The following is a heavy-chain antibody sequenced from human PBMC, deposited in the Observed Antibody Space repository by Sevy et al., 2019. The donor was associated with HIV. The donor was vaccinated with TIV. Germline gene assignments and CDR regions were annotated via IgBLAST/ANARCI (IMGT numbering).Heavy chain of an antibody. CDR1: GGSISSYY. V-gene: IGHV4-4*07. D-gene: IGHD6-13*01. CDR2: IYTSGST. CDR3: ARGLYEGSSWSLPYGMDV. Sequence: SETLSLTCTVSGGSISSYYWSWIRQPAGKGLEWIGRIYTSGSTNHNPSLKSRVTMSVDTSKNQFSLKLSSVTAAETAVYYCARGLYEGSSWSLPYGMDVWGQGTTVTVSS. J-gene: IGHJ6*02.